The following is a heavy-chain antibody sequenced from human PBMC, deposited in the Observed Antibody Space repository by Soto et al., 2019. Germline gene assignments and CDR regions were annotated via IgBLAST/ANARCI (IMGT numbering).Heavy chain of an antibody. CDR2: IYPGDSDT. J-gene: IGHJ5*02. D-gene: IGHD3-16*01. CDR1: GYSFTSYW. Sequence: GESLKISCKGSGYSFTSYWIGWVRQMPGKGLEWMGIIYPGDSDTRYRPSFQGQVTISADKSISTAYLQWSSLKASDTAMYYCARRTAGGVGDYDYVWGSQTTNWFDPWGQRTLGTVSS. CDR3: ARRTAGGVGDYDYVWGSQTTNWFDP. V-gene: IGHV5-51*01.